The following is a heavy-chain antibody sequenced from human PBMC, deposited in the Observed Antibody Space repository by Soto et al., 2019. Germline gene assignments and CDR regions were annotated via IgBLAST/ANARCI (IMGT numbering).Heavy chain of an antibody. CDR2: ISYDGSNK. CDR1: GFTFRSYG. J-gene: IGHJ4*02. V-gene: IGHV3-30*18. CDR3: AKRRWVAATPNALDY. D-gene: IGHD2-15*01. Sequence: GGSLRLSGAASGFTFRSYGMPWVRKAPGKGLEWVAVISYDGSNKYDADSVKGRFTISRDNSKNTLYLQMNSLRAEDTAVYYCAKRRWVAATPNALDYWGQGTLVTVSS.